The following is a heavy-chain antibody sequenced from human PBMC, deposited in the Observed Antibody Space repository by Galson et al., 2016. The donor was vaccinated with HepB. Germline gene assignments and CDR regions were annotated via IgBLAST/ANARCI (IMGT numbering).Heavy chain of an antibody. CDR1: GGSMSNYY. J-gene: IGHJ4*02. V-gene: IGHV4-59*01. CDR3: AAAPDGAPWATDFH. CDR2: MYYSGTT. Sequence: SETLSLTCSVSGGSMSNYYWSWIRQPPGKGLEWIGYMYYSGTTNYNASLKSRVTISIDTSKNQFSLRLTSVTAADTAVYYCAAAPDGAPWATDFHWGQGTLVTVSS. D-gene: IGHD3-3*01.